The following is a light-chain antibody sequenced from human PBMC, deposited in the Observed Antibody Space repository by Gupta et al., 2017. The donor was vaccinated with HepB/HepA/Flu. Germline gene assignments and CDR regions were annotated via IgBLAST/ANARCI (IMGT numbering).Light chain of an antibody. V-gene: IGLV2-14*03. CDR2: DDT. CDR1: STDVGGYNS. CDR3: NSYTSRTSVV. Sequence: QSALTQPASVSGSPGQSITISCTGTSTDVGGYNSVSWYQQYPGKAPKLMIYDDTNRPSGVSTRFSGSKSGNTASLTISGLQAEDETDYYCNSYTSRTSVVFGGGTQLTVL. J-gene: IGLJ2*01.